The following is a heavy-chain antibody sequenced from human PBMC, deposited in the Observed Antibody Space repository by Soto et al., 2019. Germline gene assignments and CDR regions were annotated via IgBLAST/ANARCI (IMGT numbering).Heavy chain of an antibody. Sequence: ASVKVSCKASGYTFTGYYMHWVRQAPGQGLEWMGWINPNSGGTNYAQKSQGWVTMTRDTSISTAYMELSRLRSDDTAVYYCARGRGGWYNHYYYGMDVWGQGTTVTVSS. V-gene: IGHV1-2*04. CDR2: INPNSGGT. CDR3: ARGRGGWYNHYYYGMDV. CDR1: GYTFTGYY. D-gene: IGHD6-19*01. J-gene: IGHJ6*02.